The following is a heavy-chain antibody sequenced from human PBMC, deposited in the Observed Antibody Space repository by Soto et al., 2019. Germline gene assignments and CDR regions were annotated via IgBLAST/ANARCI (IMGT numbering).Heavy chain of an antibody. V-gene: IGHV5-10-1*01. J-gene: IGHJ4*02. CDR2: IDPSDSQT. Sequence: GESLKISCKGSEYSFAGYWITWVRQKPGKGLEWMGRIDPSDSQTYYTPSLRGHVTISVTKSITTVFLQWSSLRASDTAMYYCAIQIYDSDTGPNFQYYFDSWGQGTTVTVSS. D-gene: IGHD3-22*01. CDR3: AIQIYDSDTGPNFQYYFDS. CDR1: EYSFAGYW.